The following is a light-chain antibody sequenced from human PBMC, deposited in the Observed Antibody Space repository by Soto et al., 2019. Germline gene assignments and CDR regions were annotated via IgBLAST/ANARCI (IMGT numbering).Light chain of an antibody. V-gene: IGKV1-5*01. CDR1: QSISSW. CDR3: QQYDDNSRT. CDR2: DAS. Sequence: DIQMTQSPSTLSASIGDRVTISCRASQSISSWLAWYQQKPGKAPKLLMSDASSLERGVPSRFSGSGSGTEFTLTISSLQPDDFATYYCQQYDDNSRTFGQGTKVDIK. J-gene: IGKJ1*01.